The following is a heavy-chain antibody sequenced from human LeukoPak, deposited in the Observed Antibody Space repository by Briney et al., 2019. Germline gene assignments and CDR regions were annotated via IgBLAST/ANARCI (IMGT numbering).Heavy chain of an antibody. CDR1: GGTFSSYA. J-gene: IGHJ4*02. D-gene: IGHD5-24*01. CDR3: ASSRDGYNFDY. V-gene: IGHV1-69*05. CDR2: IIPIFGTA. Sequence: GASVKVSCKASGGTFSSYAISWVRQAPGQGLERMGRIIPIFGTANYAQKFQGRVTITTDESTSTAYMELSSLRSEDTAVYYCASSRDGYNFDYWGQGTLVTVSS.